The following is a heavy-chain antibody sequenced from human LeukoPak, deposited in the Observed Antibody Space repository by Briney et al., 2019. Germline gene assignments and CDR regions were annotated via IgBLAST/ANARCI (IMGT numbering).Heavy chain of an antibody. CDR1: GFTFSSYA. CDR3: AKGRRYNILTGHYVSEVDP. J-gene: IGHJ5*02. CDR2: ISYDGSNK. V-gene: IGHV3-30*04. Sequence: GGSLRLSCAASGFTFSSYAMHWVRQAPGKGLEWVAVISYDGSNKYYADSVKGRFTISRDNSKNTLYLQMNSLRAEDTAVYYCAKGRRYNILTGHYVSEVDPWGQGTLVTVSS. D-gene: IGHD3-9*01.